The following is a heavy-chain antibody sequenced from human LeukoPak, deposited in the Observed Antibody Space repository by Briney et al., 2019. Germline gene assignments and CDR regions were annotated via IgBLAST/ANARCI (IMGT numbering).Heavy chain of an antibody. V-gene: IGHV1-18*01. D-gene: IGHD6-19*01. CDR2: ITGYNTNT. Sequence: ASVKVSCKASGYTFTSYAITWVRQAPGQGLEWMGWITGYNTNTNYAQKLPGRVTMTTDTSTSTAYMELRSLRSDDTAVYYCARSYSSGRPDYWGQGTLVTVSS. CDR3: ARSYSSGRPDY. CDR1: GYTFTSYA. J-gene: IGHJ4*02.